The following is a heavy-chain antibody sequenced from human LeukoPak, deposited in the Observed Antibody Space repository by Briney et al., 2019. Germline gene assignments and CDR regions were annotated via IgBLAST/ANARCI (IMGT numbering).Heavy chain of an antibody. Sequence: GVLRLSCTASGFTFGDYAMSWFRQAPGKGLEWVGFIRSKAYGGTTEYAASVKGRFIISRDDSKSIAYLQMNSLKTEDTAVYYCTREGGYYDILTGTRDYWGQGTLVTVSS. CDR3: TREGGYYDILTGTRDY. CDR2: IRSKAYGGTT. CDR1: GFTFGDYA. J-gene: IGHJ4*02. D-gene: IGHD3-9*01. V-gene: IGHV3-49*03.